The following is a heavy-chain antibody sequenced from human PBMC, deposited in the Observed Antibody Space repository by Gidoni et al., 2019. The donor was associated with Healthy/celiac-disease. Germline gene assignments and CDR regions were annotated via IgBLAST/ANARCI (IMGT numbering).Heavy chain of an antibody. V-gene: IGHV3-30*03. Sequence: QVQLVESGGGVVQPGRSLRLSCAASGFTFSSYGMHWVRQAPGKGLEWVAVISYDGSNKYYADSVKGRFTISRDNSKNTLYLQMNILRAEDTAVYYCAIIAASGGGMDVWGQGTTVTVSS. CDR1: GFTFSSYG. CDR2: ISYDGSNK. CDR3: AIIAASGGGMDV. D-gene: IGHD6-13*01. J-gene: IGHJ6*02.